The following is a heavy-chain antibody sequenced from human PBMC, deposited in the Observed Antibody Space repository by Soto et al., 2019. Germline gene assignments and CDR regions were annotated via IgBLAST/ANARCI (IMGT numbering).Heavy chain of an antibody. CDR2: INAGNGNT. CDR3: ASNKRGYYYDMDV. V-gene: IGHV1-3*01. J-gene: IGHJ6*02. CDR1: GYTFTSYA. Sequence: QVQLVQSGAEVKKPGASVKVSCKASGYTFTSYAMQWVRQAPGQRLEWLGWINAGNGNTKYSQKFQDRVTLPRDESASTAYMELSRLRSEDTAVYYCASNKRGYYYDMDVWGQGPTVTASS.